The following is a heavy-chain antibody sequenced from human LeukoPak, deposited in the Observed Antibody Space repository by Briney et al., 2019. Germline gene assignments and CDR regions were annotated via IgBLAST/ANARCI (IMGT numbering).Heavy chain of an antibody. Sequence: PAASVKVSCKASGGTFSSYAISWVRQAPGQGLEGMGGIIPIFGTANYAQKFQGRVTITADESTSTAYMELSSLRSEDTAVYYCTQGYCSGGSCSNVDFDYWGQGTLVTVSS. J-gene: IGHJ4*02. CDR2: IIPIFGTA. D-gene: IGHD2-15*01. CDR1: GGTFSSYA. V-gene: IGHV1-69*13. CDR3: TQGYCSGGSCSNVDFDY.